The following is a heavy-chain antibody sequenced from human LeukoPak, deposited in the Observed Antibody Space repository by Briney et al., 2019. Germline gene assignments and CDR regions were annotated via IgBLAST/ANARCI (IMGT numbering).Heavy chain of an antibody. D-gene: IGHD3-3*01. Sequence: PGGSLRLSCAASGFTFSSYAMHWVRQAPGKGLEWVAVISYDGSNKYYADSVKGRFTISRDNSKNTLYLQMNSLRAEDTAVYYCARDAVRRRFLDWPTKNWFDPWGQGTLVTVSS. CDR2: ISYDGSNK. CDR3: ARDAVRRRFLDWPTKNWFDP. J-gene: IGHJ5*02. CDR1: GFTFSSYA. V-gene: IGHV3-30-3*01.